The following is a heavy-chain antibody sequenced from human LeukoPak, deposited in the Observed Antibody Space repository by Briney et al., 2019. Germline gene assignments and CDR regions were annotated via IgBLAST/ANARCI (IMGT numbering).Heavy chain of an antibody. CDR1: GFTFSSYN. CDR3: ARSGDYGDYTGY. CDR2: ISSSSSNI. Sequence: PGGSLRLSCAASGFTFSSYNMNWVRQAPGKGLEWVSYISSSSSNIQYADSVKGRFTISRDNAKNSLYLQMNSLRDEDTAVYYCARSGDYGDYTGYWGQGTLVTGSS. V-gene: IGHV3-48*02. D-gene: IGHD4-17*01. J-gene: IGHJ4*02.